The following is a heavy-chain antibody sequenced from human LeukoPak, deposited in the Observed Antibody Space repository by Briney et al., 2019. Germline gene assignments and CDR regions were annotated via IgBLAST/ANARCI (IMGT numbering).Heavy chain of an antibody. CDR1: GFTFSSYA. D-gene: IGHD4-17*01. Sequence: GGSLRLSCAASGFTFSSYAVSWVRQAPGKGLEWVSAISGSGGSTYYADSVKGRFTISRDNSKNTLYLQMNSLRAEDTAVYYCAGVDDYGDFRTFDYWGQGTLVTVSS. CDR2: ISGSGGST. V-gene: IGHV3-23*01. J-gene: IGHJ4*02. CDR3: AGVDDYGDFRTFDY.